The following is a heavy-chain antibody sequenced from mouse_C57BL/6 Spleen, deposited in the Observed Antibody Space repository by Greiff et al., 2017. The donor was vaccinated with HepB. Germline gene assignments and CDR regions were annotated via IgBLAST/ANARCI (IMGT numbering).Heavy chain of an antibody. CDR1: GFTFSDYG. V-gene: IGHV5-17*01. J-gene: IGHJ1*03. CDR3: ARGGYYYGSSSFDV. CDR2: ISSGSSTI. Sequence: EVKLMESGGGLVKPGGSLKLSCAASGFTFSDYGMHWVRQAAEKGLEWVAYISSGSSTIYYADTVKGRFTISRDNAKNTLFLQMTSLRSEDTAMYYCARGGYYYGSSSFDVWGTGTTVTVSS. D-gene: IGHD1-1*01.